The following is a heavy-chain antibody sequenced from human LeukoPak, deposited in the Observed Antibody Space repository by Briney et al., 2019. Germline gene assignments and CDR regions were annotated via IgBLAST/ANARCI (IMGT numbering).Heavy chain of an antibody. Sequence: PSETLSLTCTVSGGSISSYYRSWIRQPPGKGLEWIGYIYYSGSTNYNPSLKSRVTISVDTSKNQFSLKLSSVTAADTAVYYCARGRGLRFPFDYWGQGTLVTVSS. CDR1: GGSISSYY. V-gene: IGHV4-59*01. D-gene: IGHD5-12*01. J-gene: IGHJ4*02. CDR2: IYYSGST. CDR3: ARGRGLRFPFDY.